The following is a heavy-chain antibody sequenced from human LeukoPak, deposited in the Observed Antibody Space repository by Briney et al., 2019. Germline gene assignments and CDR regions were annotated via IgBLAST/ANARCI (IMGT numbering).Heavy chain of an antibody. Sequence: PSETLSLTCAVYGGSFSGYYWSWIRQPPGKGLEWIGEINHSGSTNYNPSLKRRVTISVDTSKNQFSLKLTSVTAADTAVYYCARGDVGATAVPFDPWGQGTLVTVSS. V-gene: IGHV4-34*01. CDR1: GGSFSGYY. CDR3: ARGDVGATAVPFDP. D-gene: IGHD1-26*01. J-gene: IGHJ5*02. CDR2: INHSGST.